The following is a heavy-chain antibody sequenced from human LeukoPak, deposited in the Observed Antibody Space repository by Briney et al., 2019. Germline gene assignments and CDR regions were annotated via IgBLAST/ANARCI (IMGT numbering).Heavy chain of an antibody. D-gene: IGHD2-2*01. CDR1: GGAITNYY. J-gene: IGHJ3*02. CDR3: ARDYSPPCSSTSCYLPDGAFDI. V-gene: IGHV4-59*12. Sequence: SETLSLTCGVSGGAITNYYWNWIRQAPGKGLEWLGYIYYTGSTTYNPSVKSRITISLDTSKKQISLKLRSVTAADTAVYYCARDYSPPCSSTSCYLPDGAFDIWGQETMVTVFS. CDR2: IYYTGST.